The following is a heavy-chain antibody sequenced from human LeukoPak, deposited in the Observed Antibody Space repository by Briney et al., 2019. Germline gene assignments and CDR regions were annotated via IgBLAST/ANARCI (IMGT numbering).Heavy chain of an antibody. V-gene: IGHV1-18*04. D-gene: IGHD1-14*01. J-gene: IGHJ6*02. Sequence: GASVKVSCKASGYTFTGYYMHWVRQAPGQGLEWMGWISAYNGNTNYAQKLQGRVTMTTDTSTSTAYMELRSLRSDDTAVYYCARVKSGPSYYYYGMDVWGQGTTVTVSS. CDR2: ISAYNGNT. CDR3: ARVKSGPSYYYYGMDV. CDR1: GYTFTGYY.